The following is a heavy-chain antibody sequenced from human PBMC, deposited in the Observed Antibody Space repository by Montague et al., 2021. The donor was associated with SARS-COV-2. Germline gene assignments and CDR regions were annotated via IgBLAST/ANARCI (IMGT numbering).Heavy chain of an antibody. V-gene: IGHV4-39*02. CDR2: IYDSGST. J-gene: IGHJ3*02. D-gene: IGHD5-12*01. Sequence: ETLSLTCTVSGGSISSSNYYWDWIRQPPGKGLEWTGSIYDSGSTYYXPSLKSRVTISVDTSKDHFSLKLSSVTAADTAVYYCARRGRKLLPVATTIGGFDIWGQGTMVTVSS. CDR1: GGSISSSNYY. CDR3: ARRGRKLLPVATTIGGFDI.